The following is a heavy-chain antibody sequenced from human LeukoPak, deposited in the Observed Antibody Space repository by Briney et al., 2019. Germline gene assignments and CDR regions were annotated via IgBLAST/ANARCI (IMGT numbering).Heavy chain of an antibody. CDR1: GCTFSRYW. CDR3: ARRPQYDSSGYFDY. CDR2: IRSDGSST. V-gene: IGHV3-74*01. Sequence: GGSLRLSCASSGCTFSRYWMHWVRQAPGKGLVWVSRIRSDGSSTTYADSVEGRFTISRDNAKNTLYLQMNSLRPEDTAVYYCARRPQYDSSGYFDYWGQGTLVTVSS. J-gene: IGHJ4*02. D-gene: IGHD3-22*01.